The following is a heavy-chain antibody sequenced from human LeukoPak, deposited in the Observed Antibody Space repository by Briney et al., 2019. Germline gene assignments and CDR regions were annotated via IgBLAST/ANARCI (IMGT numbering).Heavy chain of an antibody. CDR2: IYHSGST. Sequence: SETLSLTCTVSGYSISSGYYWGWIRQPPGKGLEWIGTIYHSGSTYYNPSLKSRVTISVDTSKSQFSLKLTSVTAADTAVYYCARVRGYCSSTICYRYYFDYWGQGTLVTVSS. D-gene: IGHD2-2*01. CDR3: ARVRGYCSSTICYRYYFDY. J-gene: IGHJ4*02. V-gene: IGHV4-38-2*02. CDR1: GYSISSGYY.